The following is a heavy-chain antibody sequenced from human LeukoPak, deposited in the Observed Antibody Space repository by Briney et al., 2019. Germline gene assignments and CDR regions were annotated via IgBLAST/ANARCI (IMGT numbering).Heavy chain of an antibody. CDR2: IWYDGSNK. CDR1: GFTFSSYG. J-gene: IGHJ4*02. D-gene: IGHD2-2*01. CDR3: ARDGSSTSSYSDY. V-gene: IGHV3-33*01. Sequence: GRSLRLSCAAPGFTFSSYGMHWVRQAPGKRLEWVAVIWYDGSNKYYADSVKGRFTISRHNSKKTLYLQMKSLRTEVTAVYYCARDGSSTSSYSDYWGQGPLITVSS.